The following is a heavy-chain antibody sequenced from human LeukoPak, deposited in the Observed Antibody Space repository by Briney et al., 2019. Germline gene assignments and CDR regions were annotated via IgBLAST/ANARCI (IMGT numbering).Heavy chain of an antibody. CDR2: IYPGDSNT. CDR1: CNSFTYSW. CDR3: ARFHGNWYGEA. J-gene: IGHJ5*02. D-gene: IGHD1-1*01. V-gene: IGHV5-51*01. Sequence: GESLKISCRSSCNSFTYSWLVWVRQMPREGVELMGSIYPGDSNTRYSTSFQCQVTNSTDTSINTGNLQWSGPQAADSAMYFCARFHGNWYGEAWGQGTLVTVSS.